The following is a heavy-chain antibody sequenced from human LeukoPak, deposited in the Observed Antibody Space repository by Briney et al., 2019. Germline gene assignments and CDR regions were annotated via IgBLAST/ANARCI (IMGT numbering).Heavy chain of an antibody. CDR2: IYYSGST. CDR3: ARAVTYCSSTSCLYYYYGMDV. Sequence: SETLSLTCTVSGGSISSGGYYWSWIRQHPGQGLEWIGYIYYSGSTYYNPSLKSRVTISVDTSKNQFSLKLSSVTAADTAVYYCARAVTYCSSTSCLYYYYGMDVWGQGTTVTVSS. J-gene: IGHJ6*02. D-gene: IGHD2-2*01. CDR1: GGSISSGGYY. V-gene: IGHV4-31*03.